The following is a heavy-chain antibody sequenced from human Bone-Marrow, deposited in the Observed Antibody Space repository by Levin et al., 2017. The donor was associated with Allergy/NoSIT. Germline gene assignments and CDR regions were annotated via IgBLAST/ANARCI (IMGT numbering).Heavy chain of an antibody. Sequence: GESLKISCAASGFTFSRYDMHWVRQARGKGLEWVSGIGVGGEPYYPVSVKGRFTISREDVKNSLSLQMNSLRDGDTDVYYCARVAGYFYMDVWGKGTTVTVS. CDR2: IGVGGEP. CDR1: GFTFSRYD. V-gene: IGHV3-13*04. J-gene: IGHJ6*03. D-gene: IGHD6-19*01. CDR3: ARVAGYFYMDV.